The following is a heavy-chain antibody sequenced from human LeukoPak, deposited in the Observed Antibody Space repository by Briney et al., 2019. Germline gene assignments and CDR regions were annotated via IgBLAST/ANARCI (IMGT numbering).Heavy chain of an antibody. CDR3: VREYDYGLRFDY. D-gene: IGHD4-17*01. Sequence: PSETLSLTCTVSGDSISNYYWSWIRQPPGKGLEWIAYIYESGDTRYNPSLKSRVTMSLDTAKNQFSLKLSSMTAADTAVYYCVREYDYGLRFDYWGQGTLVTVSS. CDR2: IYESGDT. CDR1: GDSISNYY. J-gene: IGHJ4*02. V-gene: IGHV4-59*12.